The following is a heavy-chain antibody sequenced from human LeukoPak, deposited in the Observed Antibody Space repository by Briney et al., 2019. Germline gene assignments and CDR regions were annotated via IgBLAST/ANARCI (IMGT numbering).Heavy chain of an antibody. J-gene: IGHJ4*02. V-gene: IGHV1-24*01. CDR2: FDPEDGET. D-gene: IGHD5-24*01. Sequence: ASVKVSCKVSGYTLTELSMHWVRQAPGKGLEWMGGFDPEDGETIYAQKFQGRVTMTEDTSTDTAYMELSSLRSEDTAVYYWATPEMATITARFDYWGQGTLVTVSS. CDR3: ATPEMATITARFDY. CDR1: GYTLTELS.